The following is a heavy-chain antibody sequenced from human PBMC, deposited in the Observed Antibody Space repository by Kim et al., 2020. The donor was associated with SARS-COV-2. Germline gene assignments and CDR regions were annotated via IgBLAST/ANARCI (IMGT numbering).Heavy chain of an antibody. CDR3: AREGIESITIFGVVTPGGYFDY. V-gene: IGHV3-74*01. Sequence: TISRDNAKNTLYLQMNSLRAEDTAVYYCAREGIESITIFGVVTPGGYFDYWGQGTLVTVSS. D-gene: IGHD3-3*01. J-gene: IGHJ4*02.